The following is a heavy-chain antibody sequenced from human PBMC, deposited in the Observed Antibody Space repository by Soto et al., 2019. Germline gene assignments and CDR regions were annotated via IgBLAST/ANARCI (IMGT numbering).Heavy chain of an antibody. V-gene: IGHV4-39*01. CDR3: ARQTSWYDFDY. CDR2: IYYSGST. D-gene: IGHD6-13*01. Sequence: QLQLQESVPGLVKPSEPLSLTCTVSGGSISSSSYYWGWIRQPPGKGLEWIGSIYYSGSTYYNPSLKSRVTISVDTSKNQFSLKLSSVTAADTAVYYCARQTSWYDFDYWGQGTLVTVSS. CDR1: GGSISSSSYY. J-gene: IGHJ4*02.